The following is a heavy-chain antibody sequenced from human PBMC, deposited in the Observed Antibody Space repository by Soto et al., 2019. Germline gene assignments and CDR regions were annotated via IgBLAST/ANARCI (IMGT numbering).Heavy chain of an antibody. CDR3: ARGQYYDFWSGYLNLYYYYGMDV. J-gene: IGHJ6*02. D-gene: IGHD3-3*01. Sequence: ASVKVSCKASGYTFTSYDINWVRQATGQGLEWMGWMNPNSGNTGYAQKFQGRVTMTRNTSISTAYMELSSLRSEDTAVYYCARGQYYDFWSGYLNLYYYYGMDVWGQGTTVPSP. V-gene: IGHV1-8*01. CDR2: MNPNSGNT. CDR1: GYTFTSYD.